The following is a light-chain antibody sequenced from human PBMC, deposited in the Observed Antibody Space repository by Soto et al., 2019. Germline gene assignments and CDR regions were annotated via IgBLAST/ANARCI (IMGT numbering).Light chain of an antibody. Sequence: DIPVTPSPSSPSAPFGDRVTITFRASQSIAGYLNWYQQKPGKAPKLLIYTASTLHNGVPSRFSGGGSGTDFTLTISSLQPEDFATYYCQQSYTTPFTIGGGTKVDIK. CDR3: QQSYTTPFT. CDR2: TAS. J-gene: IGKJ4*01. CDR1: QSIAGY. V-gene: IGKV1-39*01.